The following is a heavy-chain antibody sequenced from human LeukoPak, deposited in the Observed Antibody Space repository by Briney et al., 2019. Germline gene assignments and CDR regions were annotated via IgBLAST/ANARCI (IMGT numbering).Heavy chain of an antibody. V-gene: IGHV3-33*08. D-gene: IGHD3-22*01. J-gene: IGHJ3*02. CDR2: IWYDGSNK. CDR3: ARDRYYYDSSGYWRAFDI. CDR1: RFTFSNYW. Sequence: GGCLRLSCAASRFTFSNYWMSWVRQAPGKGLEWVAVIWYDGSNKYYADSVKGRFTISRDNSKNTLYLQMNSLRAEDTAVYYCARDRYYYDSSGYWRAFDIWGQGTMVTVSS.